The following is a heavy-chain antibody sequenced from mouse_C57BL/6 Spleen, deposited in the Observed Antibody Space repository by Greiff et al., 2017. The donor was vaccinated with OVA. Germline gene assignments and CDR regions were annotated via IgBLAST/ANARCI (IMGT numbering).Heavy chain of an antibody. V-gene: IGHV2-2*01. CDR3: ASQLGEGVFDY. CDR2: IWSGGST. J-gene: IGHJ2*01. D-gene: IGHD4-1*02. Sequence: VQLVESGPGLVQPSQSLSITCTVSGFSLTSYGVHWVRQSPGKGLEWLGVIWSGGSTDYNAAFISRLSISKDNSKSQVFFKMNSLQADDTAIYYCASQLGEGVFDYWGQGTTLTVSS. CDR1: GFSLTSYG.